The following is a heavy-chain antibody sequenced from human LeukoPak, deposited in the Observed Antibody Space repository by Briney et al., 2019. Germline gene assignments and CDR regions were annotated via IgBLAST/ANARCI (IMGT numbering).Heavy chain of an antibody. D-gene: IGHD2/OR15-2a*01. CDR3: ARGSRSLLSFDY. V-gene: IGHV1-69*13. Sequence: ASVTVSCKASGGTFSSYAISWVRQAPGQGLEWMGGIIPIFGTANYAQEFQGRVTITADESTSTAYMELSSLRSEDTAVYYCARGSRSLLSFDYWGQGTLVTVSS. CDR2: IIPIFGTA. CDR1: GGTFSSYA. J-gene: IGHJ4*02.